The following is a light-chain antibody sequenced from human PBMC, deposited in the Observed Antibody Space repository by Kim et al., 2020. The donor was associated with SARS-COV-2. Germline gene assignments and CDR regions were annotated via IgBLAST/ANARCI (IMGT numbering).Light chain of an antibody. CDR2: YVS. CDR3: QQYNNWPPCT. J-gene: IGKJ4*01. CDR1: RSISSN. V-gene: IGKV3-15*01. Sequence: SPRERATLSCRASRSISSNLVGYHQKSGQPPRLLLYYVSSRATGIPARFSGSGSGTEFILPISSLQSEDFAVYYCQQYNNWPPCTFGGGTKVDIK.